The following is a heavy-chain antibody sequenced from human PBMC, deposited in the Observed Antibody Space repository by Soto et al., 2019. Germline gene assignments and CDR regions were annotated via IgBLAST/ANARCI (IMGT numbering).Heavy chain of an antibody. V-gene: IGHV4-59*01. Sequence: PSETMSVTCTVAGGYLGSYCGSWLRQNQGKGLEWIGYIYYSGSTNYNPSLKSRVTISVDTSKNQFSLKLSSVTAADTAVYYCARSAVVAPTPTRINWFDPWGQGTLVTVSS. CDR3: ARSAVVAPTPTRINWFDP. D-gene: IGHD2-15*01. CDR1: GGYLGSYC. J-gene: IGHJ5*02. CDR2: IYYSGST.